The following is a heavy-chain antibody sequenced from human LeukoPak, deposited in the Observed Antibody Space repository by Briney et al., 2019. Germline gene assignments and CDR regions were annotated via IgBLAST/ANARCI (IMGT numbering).Heavy chain of an antibody. V-gene: IGHV3-48*01. CDR1: GFTFSSYS. D-gene: IGHD3-3*01. Sequence: SGGSLRLSCAASGFTFSSYSMNWVRQAPGKGLEWVSYISSSSSTIYYADSVKGRFTISRDNAKNSLYLQMNSLRAEDTAVYYCARRFLEWHYYFDYWGQGTLVTVSS. J-gene: IGHJ4*02. CDR3: ARRFLEWHYYFDY. CDR2: ISSSSSTI.